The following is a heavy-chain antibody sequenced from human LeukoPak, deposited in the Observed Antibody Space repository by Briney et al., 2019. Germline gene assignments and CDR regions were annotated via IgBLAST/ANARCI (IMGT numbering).Heavy chain of an antibody. Sequence: PGGSLRLSCAASGFTFSSYAMSWVRQAPGKGLEWASAISGSGGSTYYADSVKGRFTISRDNSKNTLYLQMNSLRAEDTAVYYCAKADVRFDAFDIWGQGTMVTVSS. CDR3: AKADVRFDAFDI. J-gene: IGHJ3*02. V-gene: IGHV3-23*01. D-gene: IGHD3-3*01. CDR1: GFTFSSYA. CDR2: ISGSGGST.